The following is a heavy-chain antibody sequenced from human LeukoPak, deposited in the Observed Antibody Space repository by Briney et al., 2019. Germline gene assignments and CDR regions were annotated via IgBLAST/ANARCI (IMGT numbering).Heavy chain of an antibody. J-gene: IGHJ4*02. CDR1: GGSFSGYY. V-gene: IGHV4-34*01. Sequence: SETLSLTCAVYGGSFSGYYWSWIHQPPGKGLEWIGEINYSGSTNYNPSLKSRVTISVDTSKNQFSLKLSSVTAADTAVYYCASATESVAGTRRFDYWGQGTLVTVSS. CDR2: INYSGST. D-gene: IGHD6-19*01. CDR3: ASATESVAGTRRFDY.